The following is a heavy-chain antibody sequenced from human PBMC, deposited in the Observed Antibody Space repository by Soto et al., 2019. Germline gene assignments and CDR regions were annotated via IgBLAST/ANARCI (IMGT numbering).Heavy chain of an antibody. V-gene: IGHV3-33*01. D-gene: IGHD6-19*01. J-gene: IGHJ3*02. Sequence: QVQLVESGGGVVQPGRSLRLSCAASGFTFTNSGMNWVRQAPGKGLEWVATIWYDGSTEYYPDSVKGRFTISRDNSKDTLYLQMNSLRAEDTALYYCARDADTSGWYITDAFDIWGQGTMVTVSS. CDR1: GFTFTNSG. CDR2: IWYDGSTE. CDR3: ARDADTSGWYITDAFDI.